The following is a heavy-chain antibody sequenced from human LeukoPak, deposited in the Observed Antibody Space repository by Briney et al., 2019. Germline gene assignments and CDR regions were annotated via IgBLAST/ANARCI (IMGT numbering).Heavy chain of an antibody. Sequence: SQTLSLTCGVFGYSISSGYYWGWIRQPPGKGLEWIGSMYHSGKTYYNPSLKSRVTISIDTSKNQFFLKVTSVTAADTAVYYCARAWGSESFSSDYWGQGILVTVSS. CDR3: ARAWGSESFSSDY. V-gene: IGHV4-38-2*01. CDR2: MYHSGKT. J-gene: IGHJ4*02. CDR1: GYSISSGYY. D-gene: IGHD3-10*01.